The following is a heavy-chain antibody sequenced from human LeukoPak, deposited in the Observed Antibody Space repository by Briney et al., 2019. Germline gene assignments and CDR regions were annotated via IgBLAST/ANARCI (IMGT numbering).Heavy chain of an antibody. V-gene: IGHV1-69*05. J-gene: IGHJ4*02. Sequence: SVKVSCKASGGTFSSYAISWVRQAPGQGLEWMGGIIPIFGTANYAQKFQGRVTITTDESTSTAYMELSSLRSEDTAVYYCARRQDYYDSSGYHNWGQGTLVTVSS. D-gene: IGHD3-22*01. CDR2: IIPIFGTA. CDR3: ARRQDYYDSSGYHN. CDR1: GGTFSSYA.